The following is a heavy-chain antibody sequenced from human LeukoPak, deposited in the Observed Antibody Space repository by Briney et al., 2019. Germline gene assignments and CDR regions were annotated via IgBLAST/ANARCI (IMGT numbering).Heavy chain of an antibody. CDR2: VSSGFHA. CDR1: GYTLGSHN. Sequence: GGSLRLSCTASGYTLGSHNMHWVRQIPGQGLEWVAAVSSGFHAFFADSVQGRFTVSREDARNSLYLQMNSLRAGDTAVYYCVREARGYHYTYFDYWGQGTLVTVSS. V-gene: IGHV3-13*01. D-gene: IGHD5-18*01. CDR3: VREARGYHYTYFDY. J-gene: IGHJ4*02.